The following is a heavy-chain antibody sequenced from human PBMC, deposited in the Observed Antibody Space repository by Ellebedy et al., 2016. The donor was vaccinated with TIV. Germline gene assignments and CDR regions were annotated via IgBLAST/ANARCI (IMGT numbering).Heavy chain of an antibody. D-gene: IGHD6-13*01. J-gene: IGHJ4*02. V-gene: IGHV5-10-1*01. CDR2: IDPSDSYT. CDR1: GYSFTSYW. CDR3: ARHDPYSSTNFDY. Sequence: GESLKISCKGSGYSFTSYWISWVRQMPGKGLEWMGRIDPSDSYTNYSPSFQGHVTISADKSISTAYLQWSSLKASDTAMYYCARHDPYSSTNFDYWGQGTLVTVSS.